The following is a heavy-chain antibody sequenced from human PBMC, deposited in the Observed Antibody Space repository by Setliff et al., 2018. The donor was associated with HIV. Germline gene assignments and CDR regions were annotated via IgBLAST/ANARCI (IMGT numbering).Heavy chain of an antibody. D-gene: IGHD3-16*01. V-gene: IGHV3-7*01. CDR2: INQDGSES. Sequence: PGGSLRLSCEASGFSFTTYWMSWVRQTPGKGLEWVANINQDGSESYSVASVGGRFTISRDNDKSSLSLQMDSLRAEDTAVYYCARGGANPSWFDSWGQGTLVTVSS. CDR1: GFSFTTYW. CDR3: ARGGANPSWFDS. J-gene: IGHJ5*01.